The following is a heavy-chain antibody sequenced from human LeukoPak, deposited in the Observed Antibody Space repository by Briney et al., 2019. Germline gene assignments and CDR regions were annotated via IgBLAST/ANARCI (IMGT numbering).Heavy chain of an antibody. J-gene: IGHJ4*02. V-gene: IGHV3-30*18. CDR1: GLPFSSYG. CDR2: ISYDGSNK. CDR3: ANSREVNSWHGDY. D-gene: IGHD6-13*01. Sequence: GVSLRLSCGAWGLPFSSYGMHWARQAPGKGLEWVTFISYDGSNKYYPDSAKGRFTISRDNSKDTLYLQRGSLRAEDTAVYDCANSREVNSWHGDYWGQGTLVTVSS.